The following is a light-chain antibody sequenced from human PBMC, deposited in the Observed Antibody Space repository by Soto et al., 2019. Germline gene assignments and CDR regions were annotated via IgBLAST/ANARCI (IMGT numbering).Light chain of an antibody. V-gene: IGLV1-47*01. CDR3: SVWEDNVDGWV. J-gene: IGLJ3*02. Sequence: QAVVTQPPSASGTPGQKVTISCSGSSSNIGSNFVYWYQQLPGTAPKLLIDKDNQRPSGVPDRFSGSKSGTSVSLAISGLRPEDEAEYYSSVWEDNVDGWVFGGGTKLTVL. CDR2: KDN. CDR1: SSNIGSNF.